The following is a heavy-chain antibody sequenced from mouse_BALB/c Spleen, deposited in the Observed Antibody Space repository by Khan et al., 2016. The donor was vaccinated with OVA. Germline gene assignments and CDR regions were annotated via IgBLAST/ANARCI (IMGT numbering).Heavy chain of an antibody. V-gene: IGHV5-6-4*01. J-gene: IGHJ1*01. CDR3: TRDGNYAHWYFDV. CDR2: ISSGGNYT. D-gene: IGHD2-1*01. Sequence: EVELVESGGGLVKPGGSLKLSCAASGFTFSSYTMSWVRQTPEKRLEWVATISSGGNYTYYPDSVKGRFTISRDNAKNTPYLQLSSLKSEGTAMYYCTRDGNYAHWYFDVWGAGATVTVSS. CDR1: GFTFSSYT.